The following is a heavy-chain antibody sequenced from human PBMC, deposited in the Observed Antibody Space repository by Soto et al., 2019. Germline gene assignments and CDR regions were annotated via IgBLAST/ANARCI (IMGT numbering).Heavy chain of an antibody. D-gene: IGHD6-19*01. Sequence: GGSLRLSCAASGFIFSSNTMTWVSQAQGKGLEWVAAIRYGRSNECYADSVKGRFTISRDNSKNTVYLQMSSLRAEDTAVYYCAKEIGITVAGKVYFQHWGQGTPVTVS. CDR1: GFIFSSNT. J-gene: IGHJ1*01. V-gene: IGHV3-30*18. CDR3: AKEIGITVAGKVYFQH. CDR2: IRYGRSNE.